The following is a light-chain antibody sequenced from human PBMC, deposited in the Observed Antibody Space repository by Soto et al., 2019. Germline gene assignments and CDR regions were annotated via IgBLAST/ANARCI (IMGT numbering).Light chain of an antibody. CDR1: QSVSTY. CDR3: QQYGSSPRT. J-gene: IGKJ1*01. Sequence: ENVVTQSPGSLSLSPGERATLSCRASQSVSTYLAWYQQKPGQAPRLLIYDASTRITGIPDRFSGSGSGTDFTLTINRLEPEDFAVYYCQQYGSSPRTFGHGTKVDIK. CDR2: DAS. V-gene: IGKV3-20*01.